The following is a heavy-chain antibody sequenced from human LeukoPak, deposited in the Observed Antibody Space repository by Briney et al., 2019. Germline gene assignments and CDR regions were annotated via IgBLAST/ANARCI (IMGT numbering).Heavy chain of an antibody. J-gene: IGHJ5*02. CDR2: ISGSGGST. CDR1: GFTFSSYA. CDR3: STLGTAGWFDP. Sequence: GGSLRPSCAASGFTFSSYAMSWVRQAPGKGLEWVSAISGSGGSTYYADSVKGRFTISRDNSKNTLYLQMNSLRAEDTAVYYCSTLGTAGWFDPWGQGTLVTVSS. V-gene: IGHV3-23*01.